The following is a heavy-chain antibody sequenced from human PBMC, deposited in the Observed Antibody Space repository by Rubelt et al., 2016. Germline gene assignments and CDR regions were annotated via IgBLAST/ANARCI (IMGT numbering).Heavy chain of an antibody. D-gene: IGHD5-12*01. Sequence: QAPGKGLEWVAVISYDGSNKYYAVSVKGRFTISRDNSKNTLYLQMNSLRAEDTAVYYCARTGGYSGGDYWGQGTLVTVSS. CDR2: ISYDGSNK. J-gene: IGHJ4*02. CDR3: ARTGGYSGGDY. V-gene: IGHV3-30*04.